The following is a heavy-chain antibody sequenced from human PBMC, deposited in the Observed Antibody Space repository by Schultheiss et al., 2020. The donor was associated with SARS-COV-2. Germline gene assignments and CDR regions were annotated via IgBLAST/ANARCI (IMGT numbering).Heavy chain of an antibody. Sequence: SETLSLTCTVSGGSVSGGSHFWSWIRQPPGKGLEWIGSIYHSGSTYYNPSLKSRVTISVDTSKNQFSLKLSSVTAADTAVYYCARVGGDRLEFGGMDVWGQGTTVTVSS. CDR3: ARVGGDRLEFGGMDV. CDR2: IYHSGST. J-gene: IGHJ6*02. CDR1: GGSVSGGSHF. D-gene: IGHD3-10*01. V-gene: IGHV4-39*07.